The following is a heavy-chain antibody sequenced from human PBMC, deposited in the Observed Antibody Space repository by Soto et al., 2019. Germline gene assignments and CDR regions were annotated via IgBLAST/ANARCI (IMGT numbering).Heavy chain of an antibody. D-gene: IGHD2-15*01. CDR3: ARSARFRDCSGGSCYRDHDAFDI. J-gene: IGHJ3*02. CDR2: INPSGGST. Sequence: GASVKVSCKASGYTFTSYYMHWVRQAPGQGLEWMGIINPSGGSTSYAQKFQGRVTMTRNTSISTAYMELSSLRSEDTAVYYCARSARFRDCSGGSCYRDHDAFDIWGQGTMVTVSS. V-gene: IGHV1-46*01. CDR1: GYTFTSYY.